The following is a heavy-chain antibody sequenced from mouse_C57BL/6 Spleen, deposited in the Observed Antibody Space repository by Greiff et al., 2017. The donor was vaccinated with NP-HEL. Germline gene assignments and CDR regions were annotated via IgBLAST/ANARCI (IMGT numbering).Heavy chain of an antibody. CDR2: IDPENGDT. Sequence: EVMLVESGAELVRPGASVKLSCTASGFNIKDDYMHWVKQRPEQGLEWIGWIDPENGDTEYASKFQGKATITADTSSNTAYLQLSSLTSEDTAVYYCTPRFDYWGQGTTLTVSS. CDR3: TPRFDY. V-gene: IGHV14-4*01. CDR1: GFNIKDDY. J-gene: IGHJ2*01.